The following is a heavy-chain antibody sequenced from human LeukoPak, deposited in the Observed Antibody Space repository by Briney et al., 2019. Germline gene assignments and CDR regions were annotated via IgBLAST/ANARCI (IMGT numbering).Heavy chain of an antibody. D-gene: IGHD6-19*01. CDR3: AREGSGWYIDY. V-gene: IGHV3-74*01. Sequence: GGSLRLSCAASGFTFSTYWMNWVRQAPGKGLVWVSRIRSDGTNTNYADSVKGRFTISRDNAENTLYLQMISLRAEDTAVYYCAREGSGWYIDYWGQGILVTVSS. CDR2: IRSDGTNT. J-gene: IGHJ4*02. CDR1: GFTFSTYW.